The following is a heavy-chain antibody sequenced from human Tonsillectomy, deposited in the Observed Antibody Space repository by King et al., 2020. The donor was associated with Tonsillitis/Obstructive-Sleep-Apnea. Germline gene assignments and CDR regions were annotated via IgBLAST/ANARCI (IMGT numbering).Heavy chain of an antibody. CDR3: ARRVLRFLEWSAFDP. D-gene: IGHD3-3*01. V-gene: IGHV4-59*08. J-gene: IGHJ5*02. CDR1: GGSISSYY. Sequence: VQLQESGPGLVKPSETLSLTCTVSGGSISSYYWSWLRQPPGKGLEWIGYIYYSGSTNYNPSLKSRVTISVDTSKNQFSLKLSSVTAADTAVYYCARRVLRFLEWSAFDPWGQGTLVTVSS. CDR2: IYYSGST.